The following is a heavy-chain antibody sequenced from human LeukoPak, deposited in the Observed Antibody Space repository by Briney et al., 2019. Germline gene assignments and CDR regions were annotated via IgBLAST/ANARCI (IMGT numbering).Heavy chain of an antibody. V-gene: IGHV1-46*01. J-gene: IGHJ5*02. CDR2: INPSGGST. CDR3: ARGALWFGSKYNWFAP. D-gene: IGHD3-10*01. CDR1: GYTFTSSY. Sequence: ASVKVSCKASGYTFTSSYMHWVRQAPGQGREWMGIINPSGGSTSYAQKFQGRVTMTRDTSISTAYMELSRLRSDDTAVYYCARGALWFGSKYNWFAPWGQGTLVTVSS.